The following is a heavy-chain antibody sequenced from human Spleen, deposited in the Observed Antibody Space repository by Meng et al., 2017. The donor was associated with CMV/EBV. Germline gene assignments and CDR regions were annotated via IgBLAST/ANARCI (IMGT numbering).Heavy chain of an antibody. J-gene: IGHJ4*02. CDR2: INPNSGGT. CDR1: GYTFTGYY. D-gene: IGHD6-13*01. V-gene: IGHV1-2*02. Sequence: SGYTFTGYYMHWVRQAPAQGLEWMGWINPNSGGTNYAQKFQGRVTMTRDTSISTAYMELSRLRSDDTAVYYCARILLIAAAGTSADYWGQGTLVTVSS. CDR3: ARILLIAAAGTSADY.